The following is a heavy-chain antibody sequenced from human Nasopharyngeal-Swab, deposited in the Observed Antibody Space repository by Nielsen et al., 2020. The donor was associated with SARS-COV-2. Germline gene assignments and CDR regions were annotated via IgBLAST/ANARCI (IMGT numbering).Heavy chain of an antibody. CDR2: IKQGGSEQ. D-gene: IGHD2-21*02. CDR1: GFPFRNYY. J-gene: IGHJ3*02. CDR3: ARESVVTGMDDATEI. Sequence: GGSLRLSCAASGFPFRNYYMTWVRQPPGKGLEWVANIKQGGSEQFYVDSVKGRFTISRDDAKNSVYLQMNSLRAEDTAVYYCARESVVTGMDDATEIWGQGTMVTVSS. V-gene: IGHV3-7*04.